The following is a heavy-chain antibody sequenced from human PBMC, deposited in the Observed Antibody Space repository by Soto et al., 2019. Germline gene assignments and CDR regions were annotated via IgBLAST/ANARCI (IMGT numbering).Heavy chain of an antibody. J-gene: IGHJ1*01. CDR1: GGSFSGYY. V-gene: IGHV4-34*01. CDR3: ARGPKLNY. Sequence: SETLSLTCAVYGGSFSGYYWSWIRQPPGKGLEWIGEINHSGSTNYNPSLKSRVTISVDTSKNQFSLKLSSVTAADTAVYYCARGPKLNYSGQGTLGTVSS. CDR2: INHSGST.